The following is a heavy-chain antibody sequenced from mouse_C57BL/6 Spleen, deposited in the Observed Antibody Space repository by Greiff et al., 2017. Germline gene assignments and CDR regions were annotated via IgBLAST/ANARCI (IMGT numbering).Heavy chain of an antibody. CDR2: SSSGSSNI. J-gene: IGHJ1*03. CDR1: GFTFSDYG. Sequence: DVQLVESGGGLVKPGGSLKLSCAASGFTFSDYGMHWVRQAPEEGLEWVAYSSSGSSNIYYADTVKGRFTITRDNAKNTLFLQMTSLGSEDTAMYYCARGGDWYFDVWGTGTTVTVSS. V-gene: IGHV5-17*01. CDR3: ARGGDWYFDV.